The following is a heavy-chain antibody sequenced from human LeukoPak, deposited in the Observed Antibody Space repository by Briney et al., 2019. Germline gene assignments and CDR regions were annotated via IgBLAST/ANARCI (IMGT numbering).Heavy chain of an antibody. V-gene: IGHV6-1*01. D-gene: IGHD6-19*01. Sequence: ASQTLSLTCAISGDSVSSNSAAWNWIRQSPSRGLEWLGRTYYRSKWYNDYAVSVKSRITINPDTSKNQFSLQLNSVTPEDTAVYYCARGSYGSSGYLGYYYGMDVWSQGTTVTVSS. CDR2: TYYRSKWYN. J-gene: IGHJ6*02. CDR3: ARGSYGSSGYLGYYYGMDV. CDR1: GDSVSSNSAA.